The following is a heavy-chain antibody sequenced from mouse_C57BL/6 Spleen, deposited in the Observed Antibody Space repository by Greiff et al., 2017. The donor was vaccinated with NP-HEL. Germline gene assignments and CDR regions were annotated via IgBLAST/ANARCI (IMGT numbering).Heavy chain of an antibody. Sequence: QVQLQQPGAELVKPRASVKLSCKASGYTFTSYWMHWVKQRPGQGLEWIGMIHPNSGSTNYNEKFKSKATLTVDKSSSTAYMQLSSLTSEDSAVYYCARSGLPVYFDYWGQGTTLTVSS. V-gene: IGHV1-64*01. D-gene: IGHD3-1*01. CDR3: ARSGLPVYFDY. CDR2: IHPNSGST. J-gene: IGHJ2*01. CDR1: GYTFTSYW.